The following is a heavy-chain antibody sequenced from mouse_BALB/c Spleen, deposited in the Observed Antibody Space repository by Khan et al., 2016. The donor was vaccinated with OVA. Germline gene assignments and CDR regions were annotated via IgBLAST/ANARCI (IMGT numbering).Heavy chain of an antibody. CDR2: IWSGGST. CDR1: GFSLTTYG. Sequence: QIQLVQSGPGLVQPSQSLSITCTVSGFSLTTYGVHWVRQSPGKGLEWLGVIWSGGSTDYNAAFITRLTISKDRSKSQVFFKMNSLQVNDTAIYYCARNYDYDEVLDYWGQGTLVTVSA. J-gene: IGHJ3*01. V-gene: IGHV2-2*02. D-gene: IGHD2-4*01. CDR3: ARNYDYDEVLDY.